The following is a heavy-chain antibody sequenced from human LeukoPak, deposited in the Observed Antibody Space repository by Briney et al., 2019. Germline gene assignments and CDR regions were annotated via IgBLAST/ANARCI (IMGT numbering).Heavy chain of an antibody. CDR3: IKNTRTPTY. CDR1: GFTFSDNY. J-gene: IGHJ4*02. D-gene: IGHD1-14*01. V-gene: IGHV3-11*06. CDR2: ISGSTTDT. Sequence: PGGSLRLSCAASGFTFSDNYMSWIRQAPGRGLEWVSYISGSTTDTNYADSVRGRFTVSRDNAKNALYLQMDSLTVEDTAIYYCIKNTRTPTYRGQGVLVTVSS.